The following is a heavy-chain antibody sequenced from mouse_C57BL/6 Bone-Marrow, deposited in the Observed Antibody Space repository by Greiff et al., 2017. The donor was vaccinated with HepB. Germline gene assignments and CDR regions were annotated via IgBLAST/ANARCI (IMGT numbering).Heavy chain of an antibody. V-gene: IGHV5-6*01. Sequence: DVQLQESGGDLVKPGGSLKLSCAASGFTFSSYGMSWVRQTPDKRLEWVATISSGGSYTYYPDSVKGRFTISRDNAKNTLYLQMSSLKSEDTAMYYCARRDGYYVDWYFDVWGTGTTVTVSS. CDR1: GFTFSSYG. D-gene: IGHD2-3*01. CDR2: ISSGGSYT. J-gene: IGHJ1*03. CDR3: ARRDGYYVDWYFDV.